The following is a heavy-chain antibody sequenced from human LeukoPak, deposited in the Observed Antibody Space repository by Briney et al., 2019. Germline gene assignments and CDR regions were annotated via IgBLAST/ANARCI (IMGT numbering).Heavy chain of an antibody. Sequence: GGSLRLSCAASGFTFSSYAMHWVRQAPGKGLEWVAVISYDGSNKYYADSVKGRFTISRDNSKNALYLQMNSLRAEDTAVYYCARDHRGVRDYFDYWGQGTLVTVSS. CDR1: GFTFSSYA. D-gene: IGHD3-10*01. J-gene: IGHJ4*02. V-gene: IGHV3-30-3*01. CDR2: ISYDGSNK. CDR3: ARDHRGVRDYFDY.